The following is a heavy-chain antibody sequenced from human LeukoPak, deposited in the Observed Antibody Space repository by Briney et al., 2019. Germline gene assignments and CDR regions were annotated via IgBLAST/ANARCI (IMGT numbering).Heavy chain of an antibody. CDR1: GFTFSSYS. CDR3: ARDPRGHSSSWYWELDWFDP. CDR2: ISSSSSYI. J-gene: IGHJ5*02. V-gene: IGHV3-21*01. D-gene: IGHD6-13*01. Sequence: KSGGSLRLSCAASGFTFSSYSMNWVRQAPGKGLEWVSSISSSSSYIYYADSVKGRFTISRDNAKNSLYLQMNSLRAEDTAVYCCARDPRGHSSSWYWELDWFDPWGQGTLVTVSS.